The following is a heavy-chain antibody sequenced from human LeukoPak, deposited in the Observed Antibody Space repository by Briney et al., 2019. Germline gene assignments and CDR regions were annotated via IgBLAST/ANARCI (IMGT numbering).Heavy chain of an antibody. J-gene: IGHJ6*02. CDR2: IYYSGST. CDR3: ASLNYYGMDV. CDR1: GGSISSGGSY. V-gene: IGHV4-31*03. Sequence: SETLSLTCTVSGGSISSGGSYWSWIRQHPGKGLEWIGYIYYSGSTYYNPSLKSRVTISVDTSKNQFSLKLSSVTAADTAVYYCASLNYYGMDVWGQGTTVTVSS.